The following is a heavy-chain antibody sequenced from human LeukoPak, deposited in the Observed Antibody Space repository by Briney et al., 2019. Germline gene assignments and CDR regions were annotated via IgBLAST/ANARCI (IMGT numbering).Heavy chain of an antibody. J-gene: IGHJ4*02. Sequence: ASVTVSHLGSVYTFTDYYILWVRQAPGQGLEWMGWIYPNRGGTNYAQKFQGRVTMTRDTSINTAYMELSRLRSDDTAVYYCASTYDGSCMRYYWRRETLVTVSS. CDR2: IYPNRGGT. CDR3: ASTYDGSCMRYY. D-gene: IGHD2-8*01. V-gene: IGHV1-2*02. CDR1: VYTFTDYY.